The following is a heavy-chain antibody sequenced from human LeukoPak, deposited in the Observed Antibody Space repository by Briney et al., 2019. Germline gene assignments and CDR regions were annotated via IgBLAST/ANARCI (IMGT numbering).Heavy chain of an antibody. Sequence: ASVKVSCKASGYTFTGYYIHWVRQAPGQGLEWMAWINPNSGDTNYAQRFQGRVTMTRDTSISTAYMELSRLTSDDTAVYYCAREAIIAGSGGYYYYYGMDVWGQGTTVTVPS. V-gene: IGHV1-2*02. CDR1: GYTFTGYY. CDR3: AREAIIAGSGGYYYYYGMDV. CDR2: INPNSGDT. J-gene: IGHJ6*02. D-gene: IGHD6-13*01.